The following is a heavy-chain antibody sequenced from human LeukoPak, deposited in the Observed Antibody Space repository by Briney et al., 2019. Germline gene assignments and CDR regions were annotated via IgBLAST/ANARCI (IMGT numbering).Heavy chain of an antibody. J-gene: IGHJ4*02. CDR1: GFTFSHYA. D-gene: IGHD1-14*01. CDR2: IFYDGSIA. Sequence: GGSLRLSCAASGFTFSHYAMHWVRQAPGKGLEWVAVIFYDGSIAYYADSVKGRFTISRDNSENTLYLQMNSLRAEDTAVYYCAKYRGTPARLFFDYWGQGTLVTVSS. CDR3: AKYRGTPARLFFDY. V-gene: IGHV3-30*04.